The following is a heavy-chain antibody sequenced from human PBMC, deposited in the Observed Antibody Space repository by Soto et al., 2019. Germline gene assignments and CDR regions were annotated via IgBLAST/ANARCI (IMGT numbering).Heavy chain of an antibody. CDR2: IAGGKT. V-gene: IGHV3-15*02. Sequence: EVQLVESGGALVEPGGSLRLSCAASGFTFNNARLSWVRQAPGKGLDWVGRIAGGKTDFAAPVEGRFTFSRDDSRNTLFLQMTSLKTEDTGVYYCTSNAAAKVGTLSYWGQGTRVTVSS. CDR3: TSNAAAKVGTLSY. J-gene: IGHJ4*02. CDR1: GFTFNNAR. D-gene: IGHD1-26*01.